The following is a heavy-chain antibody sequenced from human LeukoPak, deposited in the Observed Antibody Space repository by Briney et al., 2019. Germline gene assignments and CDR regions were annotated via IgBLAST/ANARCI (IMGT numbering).Heavy chain of an antibody. J-gene: IGHJ4*02. V-gene: IGHV1-2*02. D-gene: IGHD2-2*02. CDR1: GYTFTGYY. CDR3: ARGATYQLLYDFDY. Sequence: ASVKVSCKASGYTFTGYYMHWVRQAPGQGLEWMGWINPNSGGTNYAQKFQGRVTMTRATSISTTYMELSSLRSDGTAVYYCARGATYQLLYDFDYWGQGTLVTVSS. CDR2: INPNSGGT.